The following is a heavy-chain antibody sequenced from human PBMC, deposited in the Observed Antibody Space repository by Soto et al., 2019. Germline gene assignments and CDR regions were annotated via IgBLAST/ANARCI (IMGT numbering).Heavy chain of an antibody. CDR3: ATDHSGYYFDY. CDR2: IWYDGSKK. D-gene: IGHD5-12*01. J-gene: IGHJ4*02. V-gene: IGHV3-33*01. Sequence: GGSLRLSCAASGFTFSNYGMHWVRQAPGKGLEWVAVIWYDGSKKEYADSVKGRFTISRDDSKNTLYLQMSSLRAEDTAVYYCATDHSGYYFDYWGQGTLVTVSS. CDR1: GFTFSNYG.